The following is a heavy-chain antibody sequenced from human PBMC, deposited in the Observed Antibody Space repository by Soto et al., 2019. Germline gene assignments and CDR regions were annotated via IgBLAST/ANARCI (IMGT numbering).Heavy chain of an antibody. V-gene: IGHV3-30*18. CDR2: ISYDGSNK. CDR3: AKDITSDYIWGSYRPHGLDY. CDR1: GFTFSSYG. D-gene: IGHD3-16*02. Sequence: QVQLVESGGGVVQPGRSLRLSCAASGFTFSSYGMHWVRQAPGKGLEWVAVISYDGSNKYYADSVKGRFTISRDNSKNTLYLQMNSLRDEDTAVYYCAKDITSDYIWGSYRPHGLDYGSQGTLVTVSS. J-gene: IGHJ4*02.